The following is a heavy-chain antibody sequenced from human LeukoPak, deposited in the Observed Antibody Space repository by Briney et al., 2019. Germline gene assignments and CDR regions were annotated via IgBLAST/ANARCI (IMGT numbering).Heavy chain of an antibody. CDR1: GYTLTELS. J-gene: IGHJ5*02. CDR3: ATGRKVAGTAWFDP. CDR2: FDPEDGET. Sequence: ASVTVSFKVSGYTLTELSMHWVRQAPGKGQEWVGGFDPEDGETIYAQKFQGRVTMTEDTSTDPAYMELSSLRSEDTAVYYCATGRKVAGTAWFDPWGQGTLVTVSS. V-gene: IGHV1-24*01. D-gene: IGHD6-19*01.